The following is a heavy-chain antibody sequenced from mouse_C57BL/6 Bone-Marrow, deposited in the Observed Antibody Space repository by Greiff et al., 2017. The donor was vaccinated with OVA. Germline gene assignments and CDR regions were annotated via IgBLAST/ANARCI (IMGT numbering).Heavy chain of an antibody. D-gene: IGHD1-1*01. CDR1: GYTFTSYW. CDR3: ARRGITTVGFDY. CDR2: IYPGSGST. Sequence: VQLQQPGAELVKPGASVKMSCKASGYTFTSYWITWVKQRPGQGLEWIGDIYPGSGSTNYNEKFKSKATLTVDTSSSTAYMQLSSLTSEDSAVYYCARRGITTVGFDYWGQGTTLTVSS. V-gene: IGHV1-55*01. J-gene: IGHJ2*01.